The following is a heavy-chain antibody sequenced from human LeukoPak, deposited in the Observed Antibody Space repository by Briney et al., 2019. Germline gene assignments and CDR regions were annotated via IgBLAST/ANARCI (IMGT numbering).Heavy chain of an antibody. CDR1: GFTFSSYS. J-gene: IGHJ1*01. CDR3: ARSLVRGVIITEYFQH. V-gene: IGHV3-21*01. D-gene: IGHD3-10*01. Sequence: PGGSLRLSCAASGFTFSSYSMNWVRQAPGKGLEWVSSISSSSSYIYYADSVKGRFNISRDNAKNSLYLQMNSLRAEDTAVYYCARSLVRGVIITEYFQHWGQSTLVTVSP. CDR2: ISSSSSYI.